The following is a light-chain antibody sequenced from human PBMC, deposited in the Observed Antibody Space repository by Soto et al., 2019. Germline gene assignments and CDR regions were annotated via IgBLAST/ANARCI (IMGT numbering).Light chain of an antibody. J-gene: IGKJ2*01. V-gene: IGKV3-20*01. CDR3: QQYGSSPRT. CDR2: GAS. Sequence: EIVLTQSPGTLSLSPGERATLSCRASQSVSSNYLAWYQRKPGQAPRLLIYGASSRATGIPDRFSGSGSGTDFTLTIRRLEPEDFAVYYCQQYGSSPRTFGQGTKVDIK. CDR1: QSVSSNY.